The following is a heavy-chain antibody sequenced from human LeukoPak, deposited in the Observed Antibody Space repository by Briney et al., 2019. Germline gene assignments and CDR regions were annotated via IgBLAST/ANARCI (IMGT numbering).Heavy chain of an antibody. V-gene: IGHV3-21*01. CDR1: GLTFSSYW. Sequence: GGSLRLSCAASGLTFSSYWMHWVRQAPGKGLEWVSSISSSSSYIYYADSVKGRFTISRDNAKNSLYLQMNSLRAEDTAVYYCARGPDYGGNSVWGQGTLVTVSS. D-gene: IGHD4-23*01. CDR2: ISSSSSYI. J-gene: IGHJ4*02. CDR3: ARGPDYGGNSV.